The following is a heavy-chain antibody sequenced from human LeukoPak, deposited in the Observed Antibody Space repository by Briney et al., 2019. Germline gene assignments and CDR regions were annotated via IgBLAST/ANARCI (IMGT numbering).Heavy chain of an antibody. J-gene: IGHJ4*02. V-gene: IGHV1-69*01. D-gene: IGHD1-7*01. Sequence: SVKVSCTASGGTFSSYAISWVRQAPGQGLEWMGGIIPIFGTANYAQKFQGRVTITADESTSTAYMELSSLRSEDTAVYYCARNQLELPPYFDYWGQGTLVTVSS. CDR3: ARNQLELPPYFDY. CDR2: IIPIFGTA. CDR1: GGTFSSYA.